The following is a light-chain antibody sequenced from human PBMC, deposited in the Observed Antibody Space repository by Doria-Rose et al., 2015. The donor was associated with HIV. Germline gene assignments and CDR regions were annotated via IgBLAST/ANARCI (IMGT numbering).Light chain of an antibody. V-gene: IGKV3-15*01. CDR1: QRVSTD. J-gene: IGKJ5*01. CDR2: GAS. Sequence: DIVMTQSPETLSVSPGESATLSCRASQRVSTDLAWYQHKPGQAPRLLIWGASTRATGIPARFSGSGSGTEFTLTISRLEPEDVAVYYCQQYGTSRGTFGQGTRLEIK. CDR3: QQYGTSRGT.